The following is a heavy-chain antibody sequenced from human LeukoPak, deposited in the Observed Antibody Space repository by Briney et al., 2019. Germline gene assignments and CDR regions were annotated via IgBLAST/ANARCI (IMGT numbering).Heavy chain of an antibody. V-gene: IGHV3-74*01. J-gene: IGHJ4*02. CDR3: ARDQTKLETGPHFAS. Sequence: PGGSLRLSCAASGFTFTSNCMHWVRQVPGKGLVWVSHINVDGRTTTYADSVKGRFTISRDNAKNTLYLQMNSLRVEDTAVYYCARDQTKLETGPHFASWGQGTLVTVSS. D-gene: IGHD3-3*01. CDR2: INVDGRTT. CDR1: GFTFTSNC.